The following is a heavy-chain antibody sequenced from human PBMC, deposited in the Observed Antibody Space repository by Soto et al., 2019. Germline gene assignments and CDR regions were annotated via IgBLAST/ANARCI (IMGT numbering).Heavy chain of an antibody. CDR2: IYTSGST. D-gene: IGHD2-15*01. J-gene: IGHJ4*02. CDR1: GASFSSYY. V-gene: IGHV4-4*07. Sequence: QVQLQESGPGLVKPSETLSLTCTVSGASFSSYYWSWIRQPAGKGLEWIGRIYTSGSTNYNPSLMSRVTMSVDTSKTQFSRRLSSVTAADTAVYYCASGRYCSGGSCYRPLVYWGQGTLVTVSS. CDR3: ASGRYCSGGSCYRPLVY.